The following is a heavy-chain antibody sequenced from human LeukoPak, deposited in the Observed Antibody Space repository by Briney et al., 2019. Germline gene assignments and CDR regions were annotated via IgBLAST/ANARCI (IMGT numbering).Heavy chain of an antibody. V-gene: IGHV4-34*01. CDR2: INHSGST. CDR3: ARFSGRDY. CDR1: GGSFSGYY. J-gene: IGHJ4*02. Sequence: PSETLSLTCAVYGGSFSGYYWSWIRQPPGKGLEWIGEINHSGSTNYNPSLKSRVTISVDTSKNQFSLKLSSVTAADTAVYYCARFSGRDYWGQGTLVTVSS.